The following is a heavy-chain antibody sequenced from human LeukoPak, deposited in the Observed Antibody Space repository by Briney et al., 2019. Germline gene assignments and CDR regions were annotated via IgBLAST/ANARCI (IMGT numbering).Heavy chain of an antibody. Sequence: PGRSLRLSCAASGFTLDDYAMRWVRQAPGKGLEWVSGVSWNSGTIDYADSVKGRFTISRDNAKNSLYLQMNSLRAEDTALYYCAKDVAYNRGAFDVWGQGTMVTVSS. J-gene: IGHJ3*01. CDR1: GFTLDDYA. CDR3: AKDVAYNRGAFDV. V-gene: IGHV3-9*01. D-gene: IGHD1-14*01. CDR2: VSWNSGTI.